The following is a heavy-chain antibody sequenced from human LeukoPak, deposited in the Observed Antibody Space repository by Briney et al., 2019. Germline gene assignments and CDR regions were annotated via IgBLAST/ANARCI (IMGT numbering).Heavy chain of an antibody. J-gene: IGHJ3*02. D-gene: IGHD1-26*01. CDR3: AKDGGLLDAFDI. V-gene: IGHV3-23*01. Sequence: PGGSLRLSCAASGFTFSSYAMSWVRQAPGKGLEWVSAISGGGGSTYYADSVKGRFTISRDNSKNTLYLQMNSLRAEDTAVYYCAKDGGLLDAFDIWGQGTMVTVSS. CDR1: GFTFSSYA. CDR2: ISGGGGST.